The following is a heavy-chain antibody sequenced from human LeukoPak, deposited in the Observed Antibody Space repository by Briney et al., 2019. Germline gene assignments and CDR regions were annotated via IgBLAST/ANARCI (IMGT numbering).Heavy chain of an antibody. CDR2: IWYDGSNK. CDR1: GFTFSSYG. J-gene: IGHJ5*02. CDR3: AKGSNWNYGLFDWSDP. D-gene: IGHD1-7*01. Sequence: GRSLRLSCAASGFTFSSYGMHWVRQAPGKGLEWVAVIWYDGSNKYYADSVKGRFTISRDNSKNTLYLQMNSLRAEDTAVYYCAKGSNWNYGLFDWSDPWGQGTLVTVSS. V-gene: IGHV3-33*06.